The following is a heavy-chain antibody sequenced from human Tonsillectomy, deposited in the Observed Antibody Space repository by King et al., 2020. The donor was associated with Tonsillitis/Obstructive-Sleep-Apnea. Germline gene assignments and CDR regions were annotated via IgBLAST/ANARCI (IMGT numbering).Heavy chain of an antibody. CDR3: TSRSDIVATISFDY. V-gene: IGHV3-49*04. CDR1: GFTFGDYA. CDR2: IRSKAYGGTT. Sequence: VQLVESGGGLVQPGRSLRLSCTASGFTFGDYAMSWVRQAPGKGLEWVGFIRSKAYGGTTEYAASVKGRFTISRDDSKSIAYLQMNSLKTEDTAVYYCTSRSDIVATISFDYWGQGTLVTVSS. J-gene: IGHJ4*02. D-gene: IGHD5-12*01.